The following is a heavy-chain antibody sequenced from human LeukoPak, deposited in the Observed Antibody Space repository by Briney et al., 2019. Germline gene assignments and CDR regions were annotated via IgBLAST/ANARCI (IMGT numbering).Heavy chain of an antibody. CDR3: ARYGGTYFDT. CDR1: GGSISSYY. V-gene: IGHV4-59*08. J-gene: IGHJ3*02. Sequence: SETLSLTCTVSGGSISSYYWSWIRQPPGKGLEWTGYIQYSGSTSYNPSLKSRVTISVDTSKNQFSLKLSSVTAADSAVYSCARYGGTYFDTWGQGTMVTVPS. CDR2: IQYSGST. D-gene: IGHD3-10*01.